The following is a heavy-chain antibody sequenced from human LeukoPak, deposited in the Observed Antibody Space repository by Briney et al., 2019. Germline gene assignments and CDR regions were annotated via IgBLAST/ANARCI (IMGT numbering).Heavy chain of an antibody. CDR3: ARGGYSGYEPQPDAFDI. J-gene: IGHJ3*02. D-gene: IGHD5-12*01. Sequence: SETLSLTCTFSGGSISNSNYYWGWIRQPPGKGLEWIGAIYYSGSTYYSPSLKSRVTISVDTSKNQFFLKLTSVTAADTALYYCARGGYSGYEPQPDAFDIWGQGTMVSVSS. V-gene: IGHV4-39*01. CDR2: IYYSGST. CDR1: GGSISNSNYY.